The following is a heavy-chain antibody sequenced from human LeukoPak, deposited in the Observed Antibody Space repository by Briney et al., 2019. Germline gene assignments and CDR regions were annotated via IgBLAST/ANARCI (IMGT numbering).Heavy chain of an antibody. V-gene: IGHV3-23*01. CDR3: ARGSCSGGSCCFDL. CDR1: GFTFSSYA. J-gene: IGHJ2*01. CDR2: ISGSGGST. D-gene: IGHD2-15*01. Sequence: GSLRLSCAASGFTFSSYAMSWVRQAPGKGLEWVSAISGSGGSTYYADSVKGRFTISRDNSKNTLYLQMNSLRAEDTAVYYCARGSCSGGSCCFDLWGRGTLVTVSS.